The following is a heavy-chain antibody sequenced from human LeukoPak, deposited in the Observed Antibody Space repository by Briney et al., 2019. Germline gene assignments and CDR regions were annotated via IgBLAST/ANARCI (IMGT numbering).Heavy chain of an antibody. J-gene: IGHJ6*03. CDR3: ASGYHYYYYYMDV. CDR2: INPSGGST. Sequence: ASVRVSCKASGYTFTSYYMHWVRQAPGQGLEWMGIINPSGGSTSYAQKFQGRVTMTRDMSTSTVYMELSSLRSEDTAVYYCASGYHYYYYYMDVWGKGTTVTVSS. CDR1: GYTFTSYY. V-gene: IGHV1-46*01. D-gene: IGHD3-22*01.